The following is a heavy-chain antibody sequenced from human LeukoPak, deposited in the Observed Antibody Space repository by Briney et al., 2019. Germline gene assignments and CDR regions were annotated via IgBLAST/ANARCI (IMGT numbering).Heavy chain of an antibody. Sequence: PSETLSLTCTVSGYSMSSGYYWGWIRQPPGKGLEWLGSIYQSGNTYYNPSLKSRVTISVDTSKNQFSLKLSSVTAADTAVYYCARVWKGATDYWGQGTLVTVSS. CDR1: GYSMSSGYY. CDR2: IYQSGNT. V-gene: IGHV4-38-2*02. D-gene: IGHD1-26*01. J-gene: IGHJ4*02. CDR3: ARVWKGATDY.